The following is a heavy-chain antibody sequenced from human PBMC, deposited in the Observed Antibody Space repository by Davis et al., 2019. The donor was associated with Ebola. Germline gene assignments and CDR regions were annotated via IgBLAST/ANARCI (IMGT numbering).Heavy chain of an antibody. CDR2: IYWNDYK. J-gene: IGHJ4*02. V-gene: IGHV2-5*01. D-gene: IGHD6-13*01. CDR3: VRARTAAEFDY. Sequence: SGPTLVKPTETLTLTCTFSGFSLYPGEAGVGWVRQPPGKALEYLALIYWNDYKRYRPSLRNRLSITKYTSQNHVVLRLAKVDLIDTATYYCVRARTAAEFDYWGQGTQVTVSS. CDR1: GFSLYPGEAG.